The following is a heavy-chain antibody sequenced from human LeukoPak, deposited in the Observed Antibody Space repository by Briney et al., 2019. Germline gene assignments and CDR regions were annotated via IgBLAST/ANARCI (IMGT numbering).Heavy chain of an antibody. CDR3: AKGYNWKSEYPGATHY. D-gene: IGHD1-20*01. V-gene: IGHV3-23*01. J-gene: IGHJ4*02. CDR2: ISGSSGST. CDR1: RLTFRGNT. Sequence: PVRALRLSGAASRLTFRGNTRRWVHHAQRKGLEWVSAISGSSGSTYYADSVKGRFTISRDNSKNTLYLQMNSLRAEDTAVYYCAKGYNWKSEYPGATHYWGQGTLVTVSS.